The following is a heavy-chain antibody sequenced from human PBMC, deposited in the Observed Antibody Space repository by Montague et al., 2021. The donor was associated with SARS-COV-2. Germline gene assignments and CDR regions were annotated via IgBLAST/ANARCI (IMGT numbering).Heavy chain of an antibody. D-gene: IGHD3-10*01. V-gene: IGHV3-7*01. CDR2: INQDETAK. CDR1: GFTSGDYQ. CDR3: ARSLFSSGSF. J-gene: IGHJ4*02. Sequence: SLRLSCAASGFTSGDYQMTWVRQAPGKGLQWVANINQDETAKTYVDSVKGRFTISRDIAKKSLYLQMNSLRVDDTAVYYCARSLFSSGSFWGQGTLVTVSS.